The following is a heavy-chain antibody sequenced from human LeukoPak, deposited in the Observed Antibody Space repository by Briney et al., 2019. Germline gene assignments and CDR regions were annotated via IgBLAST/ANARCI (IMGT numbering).Heavy chain of an antibody. V-gene: IGHV3-23*01. D-gene: IGHD3-22*01. J-gene: IGHJ4*02. CDR3: ARRDDCDSSAPPRRW. CDR2: ISGSGGST. CDR1: GFTFSSYA. Sequence: GGSLRLSCAASGFTFSSYAMSWVRQAPGKGLEWVSAISGSGGSTYYADSVKGRFTISRDNSKNTLYLQMNSLRAEDTAVYYCARRDDCDSSAPPRRWWGQGTLVTVSS.